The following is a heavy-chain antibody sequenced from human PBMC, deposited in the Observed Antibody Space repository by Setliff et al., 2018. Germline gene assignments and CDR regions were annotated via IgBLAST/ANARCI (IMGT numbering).Heavy chain of an antibody. J-gene: IGHJ5*02. CDR1: GFTFSSYN. Sequence: GGSLRLSCAASGFTFSSYNMNWVRQAPGKGLEWVSYISSSGSTIYYADSVKGRFTISRDNAKNSLYLQMNSMRAEDTAVYYCARDRYCSSASCYATQYNWFDPWGQGTLVTVSS. D-gene: IGHD2-2*01. V-gene: IGHV3-48*01. CDR3: ARDRYCSSASCYATQYNWFDP. CDR2: ISSSGSTI.